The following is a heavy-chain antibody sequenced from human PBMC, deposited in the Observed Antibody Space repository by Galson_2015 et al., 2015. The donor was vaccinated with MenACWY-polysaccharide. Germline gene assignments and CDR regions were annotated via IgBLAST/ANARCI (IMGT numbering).Heavy chain of an antibody. Sequence: SLRLSCAASGLTFSSYSMNWVRQAPGKGLEWVSYISSSSSNIYYADSVKGRFTISRDNAKNSLFLQMNSLRAEDTAVYYCARLHCSSTSCYPTDYYYYGMDVWGQGTTVTVSS. D-gene: IGHD2-2*01. CDR2: ISSSSSNI. CDR1: GLTFSSYS. V-gene: IGHV3-48*01. CDR3: ARLHCSSTSCYPTDYYYYGMDV. J-gene: IGHJ6*02.